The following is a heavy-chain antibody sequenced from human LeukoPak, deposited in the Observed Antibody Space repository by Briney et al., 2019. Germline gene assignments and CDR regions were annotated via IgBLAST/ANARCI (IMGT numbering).Heavy chain of an antibody. CDR1: GGSISSYY. CDR2: IYYSGST. CDR3: ATGGYSYGLEY. D-gene: IGHD5-18*01. V-gene: IGHV4-59*01. J-gene: IGHJ4*02. Sequence: SETLSLTCTVSGGSISSYYWSWLRQPPGKGLEWIGYIYYSGSTNYNPSLKSRVTISVDTSKNQFSLKLSSVTAADTAVYYCATGGYSYGLEYWGQGTLVTVSS.